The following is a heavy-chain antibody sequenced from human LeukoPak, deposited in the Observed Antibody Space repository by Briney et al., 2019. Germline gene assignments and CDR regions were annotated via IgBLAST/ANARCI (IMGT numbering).Heavy chain of an antibody. CDR1: GFTFSSYA. CDR3: AKDTRRITMIVVVIRSPNYFDY. D-gene: IGHD3-22*01. V-gene: IGHV3-23*01. CDR2: ISGSGGST. J-gene: IGHJ4*02. Sequence: GGSLRLSCAASGFTFSSYAMSWVRQAPGKGLEWASAISGSGGSTYYADSVKGRFTISRDNSKNKLYLQMNSLRAEDTAVYYCAKDTRRITMIVVVIRSPNYFDYWGQGTLVTVSS.